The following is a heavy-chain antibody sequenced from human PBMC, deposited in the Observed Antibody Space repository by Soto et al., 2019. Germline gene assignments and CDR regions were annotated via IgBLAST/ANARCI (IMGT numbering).Heavy chain of an antibody. Sequence: WTWIRQHPGKGLEWIGYIYYTGTTYYNPSLTGRPSISVDTSENRFSLELTSVTAADTAIYFCASGHDAYKVRYWGRGTLVTVSS. CDR3: ASGHDAYKVRY. V-gene: IGHV4-31*02. D-gene: IGHD1-1*01. J-gene: IGHJ4*02. CDR2: IYYTGTT.